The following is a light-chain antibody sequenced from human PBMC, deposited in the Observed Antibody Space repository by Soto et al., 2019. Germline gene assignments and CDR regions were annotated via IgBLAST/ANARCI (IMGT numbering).Light chain of an antibody. CDR3: SSYTSSSTPDV. Sequence: QSALTQPASVSGSPGQSITISCTGTSSDVGGYNYVSWYQQTPGKAPKLMIYEVSNRPSGVSNRFSGSKSGNTASLTISGLQAEDEADYYCSSYTSSSTPDVFGTGTKLTVL. V-gene: IGLV2-14*01. CDR2: EVS. J-gene: IGLJ1*01. CDR1: SSDVGGYNY.